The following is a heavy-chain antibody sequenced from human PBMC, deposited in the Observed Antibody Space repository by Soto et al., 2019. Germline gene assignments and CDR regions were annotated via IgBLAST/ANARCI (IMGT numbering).Heavy chain of an antibody. Sequence: PGESLKISCKVSGYSFTTYWISWVRQMPGKGLEWMGRIDPSDSYTNNSPSFQGHVTISADTSTATAYLQWRSLKASDTAIYYCAKHEGYCSTTTCSNFDYWGQGTLVTVSS. CDR1: GYSFTTYW. CDR3: AKHEGYCSTTTCSNFDY. D-gene: IGHD2-2*01. CDR2: IDPSDSYT. V-gene: IGHV5-10-1*01. J-gene: IGHJ4*02.